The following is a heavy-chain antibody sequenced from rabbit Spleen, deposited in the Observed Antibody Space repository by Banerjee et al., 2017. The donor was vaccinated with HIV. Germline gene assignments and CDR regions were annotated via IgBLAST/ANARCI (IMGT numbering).Heavy chain of an antibody. J-gene: IGHJ4*01. V-gene: IGHV1S40*01. Sequence: QSLEESGGDMVKPGASLTLTCTASGFSFSTSYYICWVRQAPGKGLEWIGCGYPDGIGSTAYASWAKGRFTISKSSSTTVTLQMTSLTVADTATFFCGRAGEGGYGYLDLWGQGTLVTVS. CDR3: GRAGEGGYGYLDL. CDR1: GFSFSTSYY. D-gene: IGHD2-1*01. CDR2: GYPDGIGST.